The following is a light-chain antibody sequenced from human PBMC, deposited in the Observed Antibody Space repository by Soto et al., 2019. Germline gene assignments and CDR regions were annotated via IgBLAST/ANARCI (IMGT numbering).Light chain of an antibody. V-gene: IGLV2-23*02. J-gene: IGLJ1*01. CDR3: CSYAGSSTYV. Sequence: QSAVTQPASVSGSPGQSITISCTGTSSDVGSYNLVSWYQQHPGKAPKLMIYEVSKRPSGVSNRFSGSKSCNTASLTISGLQAEDEADYYCCSYAGSSTYVFGTGTKVTVL. CDR2: EVS. CDR1: SSDVGSYNL.